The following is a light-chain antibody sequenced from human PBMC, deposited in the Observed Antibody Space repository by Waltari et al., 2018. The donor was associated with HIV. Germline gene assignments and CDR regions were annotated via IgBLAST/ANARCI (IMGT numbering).Light chain of an antibody. J-gene: IGLJ3*02. Sequence: QSALPQPASVSGSPGQSLTISCTGSSSHIGTSPYFSWYLQRPGKAPQIIIYEVTNRPSGVSDRFSGSKSGNTASLTISRLQPEDEAVYFCNSFTNSGTLEFGGGTKLTVL. CDR3: NSFTNSGTLE. CDR2: EVT. CDR1: SSHIGTSPY. V-gene: IGLV2-14*01.